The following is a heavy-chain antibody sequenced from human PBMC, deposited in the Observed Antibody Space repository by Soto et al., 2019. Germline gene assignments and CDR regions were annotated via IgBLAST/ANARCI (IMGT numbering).Heavy chain of an antibody. CDR2: IYYSGRA. V-gene: IGHV4-31*03. CDR3: ATTNGAYHFATSY. Sequence: SAALYLTGTVSCDAINRGDFYWIGILQNPGKGLEWIGYIYYSGRAYYTPSLRSRLTISLDRSRNQFSLKLTSVTAADTAVYYCATTNGAYHFATSYCGQGTLVTVSS. D-gene: IGHD7-27*01. CDR1: CDAINRGDFY. J-gene: IGHJ1*01.